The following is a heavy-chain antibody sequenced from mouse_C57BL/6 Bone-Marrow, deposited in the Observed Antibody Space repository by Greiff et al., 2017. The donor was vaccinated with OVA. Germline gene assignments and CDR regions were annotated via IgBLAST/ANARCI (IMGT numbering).Heavy chain of an antibody. J-gene: IGHJ1*03. D-gene: IGHD2-4*01. CDR2: IWGDGSQ. CDR1: GFSLTSYG. V-gene: IGHV2-3*01. CDR3: GKTGMITGLWGFEV. Sequence: QVQLKQSGPGLVAPSQSLSITCTVSGFSLTSYGVSWVRQPPGKGLEWLGVIWGDGSQNYHSALISDLSISKKKSKSEVFLKLNSLQTEDTATYYGGKTGMITGLWGFEVWGTGTTVTVSS.